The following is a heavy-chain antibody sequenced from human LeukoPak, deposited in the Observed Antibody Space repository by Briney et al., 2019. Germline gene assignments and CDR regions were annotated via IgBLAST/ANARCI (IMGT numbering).Heavy chain of an antibody. CDR3: ARDPTSGIAVAMFDY. CDR1: GGSISSYY. CDR2: IYTSGST. Sequence: SETLSLTCTVSGGSISSYYWSWVRQPPGKGLEWIGYIYTSGSTNYNPSLKSRVTISVDTSKNQFSLKLSSVTAADTALYYCARDPTSGIAVAMFDYWGQGTLVTVSS. V-gene: IGHV4-4*09. J-gene: IGHJ4*02. D-gene: IGHD6-19*01.